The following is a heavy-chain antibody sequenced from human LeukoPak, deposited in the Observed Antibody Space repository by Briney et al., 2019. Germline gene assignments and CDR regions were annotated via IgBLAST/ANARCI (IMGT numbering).Heavy chain of an antibody. V-gene: IGHV3-43*02. Sequence: GGSLRLSCAASGFTFDEFGMHWVRQAPGKGLEWVSFVSGDGGRTDYAGSVKGRFTISRDNRKNSLYLQMDSLTAEDTAFYFCARDRMSRAPTYFHHWGQGTLVTVSA. CDR2: VSGDGGRT. D-gene: IGHD2-2*01. CDR1: GFTFDEFG. CDR3: ARDRMSRAPTYFHH. J-gene: IGHJ1*01.